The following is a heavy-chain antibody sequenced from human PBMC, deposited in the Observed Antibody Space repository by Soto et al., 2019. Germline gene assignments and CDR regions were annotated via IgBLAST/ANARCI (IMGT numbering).Heavy chain of an antibody. CDR3: ARAMMTTVTTSFHY. V-gene: IGHV3-21*01. CDR2: ISSSSSYI. Sequence: EVQLVESGGGLVKPGGSLRLSCAASGFTFSSYSMNWVRQAPGKGLEWVSSISSSSSYIYYADSVKGRFTISRDNAKNSLYLQMDSLRAEDTAVYYCARAMMTTVTTSFHYWGQGTLVTVSS. J-gene: IGHJ4*02. D-gene: IGHD4-4*01. CDR1: GFTFSSYS.